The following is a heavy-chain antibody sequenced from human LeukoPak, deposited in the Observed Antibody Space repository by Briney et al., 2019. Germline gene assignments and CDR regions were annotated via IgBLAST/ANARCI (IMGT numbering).Heavy chain of an antibody. CDR3: ARDGTAVGINYDY. CDR2: IPDGSSNT. D-gene: IGHD6-13*01. Sequence: PGGSLRLSCAASGFTFSSYAMSWVRQTPGKGLEWVSTIPDGSSNTYYADSVKGRFTISRDNSKNTLYLQMNSLGAEDTAVYYCARDGTAVGINYDYWGQGTLVTVSS. V-gene: IGHV3-23*01. CDR1: GFTFSSYA. J-gene: IGHJ4*02.